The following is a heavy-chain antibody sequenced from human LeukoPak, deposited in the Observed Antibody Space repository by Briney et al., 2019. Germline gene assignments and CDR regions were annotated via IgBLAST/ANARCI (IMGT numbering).Heavy chain of an antibody. V-gene: IGHV1-46*01. CDR1: GYTFTSYY. Sequence: ASVKVSCKASGYTFTSYYMHWVRQAPGQGLEWMGIINPSGGSTSYAQKFQGRVTMTRDTSTSTVYMELSSLGSEDTAVYYCARGGRERYSSGWTDAFDIWGQGTMVTVSS. CDR2: INPSGGST. CDR3: ARGGRERYSSGWTDAFDI. J-gene: IGHJ3*02. D-gene: IGHD6-19*01.